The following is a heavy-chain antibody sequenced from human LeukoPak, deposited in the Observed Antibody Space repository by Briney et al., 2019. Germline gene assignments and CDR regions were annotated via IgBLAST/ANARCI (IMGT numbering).Heavy chain of an antibody. CDR3: TSVYDFWSGRAY. V-gene: IGHV3-73*01. Sequence: PGGSLRLSCAASGLTFSGSAMHWVRQASGKGLEWVGRIRSKANSYATAYAASVKGRFTISRDDSKNTACLQMNSLKTEDTAVYYCTSVYDFWSGRAYWGQGTLVTVSS. CDR2: IRSKANSYAT. J-gene: IGHJ4*02. CDR1: GLTFSGSA. D-gene: IGHD3-3*01.